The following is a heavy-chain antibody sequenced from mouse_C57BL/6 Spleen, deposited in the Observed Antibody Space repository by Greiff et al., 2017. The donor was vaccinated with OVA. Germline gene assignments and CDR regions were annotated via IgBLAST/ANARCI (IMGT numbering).Heavy chain of an antibody. J-gene: IGHJ3*01. Sequence: VQIQQPGAELVKPGASVKLSCKASGYTFTSYWMHWVKQRPGQGLEWIGMIHPNSGSTNYNEKFKSKATLTVDKSSSTAYMQLSSLTSEDSAVYYCARPYYSNSAWFAYWGQGTLVTVSA. V-gene: IGHV1-64*01. D-gene: IGHD2-5*01. CDR3: ARPYYSNSAWFAY. CDR2: IHPNSGST. CDR1: GYTFTSYW.